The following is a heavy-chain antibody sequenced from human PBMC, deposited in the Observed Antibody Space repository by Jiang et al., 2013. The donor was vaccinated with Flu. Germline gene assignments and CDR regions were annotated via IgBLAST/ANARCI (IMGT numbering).Heavy chain of an antibody. D-gene: IGHD2-2*01. J-gene: IGHJ4*02. CDR3: ARSIPGYCSTTSPFDY. Sequence: KPTQTLTLTCTFSGFSLATSGVGVAWIRQPPGKALEWLALVYWDADKRYSTSLRTRLTISKDTSKNQVFLTMTNMDPVDTGTYYCARSIPGYCSTTSPFDYWGQGTLVTVSS. CDR1: GFSLATSGVG. V-gene: IGHV2-5*02. CDR2: VYWDADK.